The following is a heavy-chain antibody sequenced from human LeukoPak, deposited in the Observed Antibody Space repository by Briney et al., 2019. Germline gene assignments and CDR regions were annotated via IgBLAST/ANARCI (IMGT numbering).Heavy chain of an antibody. CDR1: GCTFSDYY. V-gene: IGHV3-11*01. J-gene: IGHJ6*02. D-gene: IGHD6-13*01. CDR2: INSSGSTI. Sequence: GGSLRLSCAASGCTFSDYYMSWIRQAPGKGLEWVSYINSSGSTIYYADPVKGRFTISRDNAKNSLYLQMSSLRAEDTAVYYCARGRSSSWYTQQADYYYYGMDVWGQGTTVTVSS. CDR3: ARGRSSSWYTQQADYYYYGMDV.